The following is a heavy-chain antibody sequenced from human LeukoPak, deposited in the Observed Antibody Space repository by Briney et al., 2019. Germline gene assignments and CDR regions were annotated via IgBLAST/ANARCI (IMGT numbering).Heavy chain of an antibody. V-gene: IGHV3-66*04. J-gene: IGHJ3*02. Sequence: GGSLRLSCAASGFTVSSNYMSWVRQAPGKGLEWVSVIYSGGIYNDGTTNYGDSVKGRSTISRDDSKNTLYLQMNSLRAEDTAVDYCARRELLGYSYGLRTFNIWGQGTTVTVSS. CDR1: GFTVSSNY. CDR2: IYSGGIYNDGTT. CDR3: ARRELLGYSYGLRTFNI. D-gene: IGHD5-18*01.